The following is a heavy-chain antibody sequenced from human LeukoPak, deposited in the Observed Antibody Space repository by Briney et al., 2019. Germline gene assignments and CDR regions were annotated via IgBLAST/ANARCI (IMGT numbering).Heavy chain of an antibody. CDR2: IYSGGNT. CDR1: GFSVSSNH. V-gene: IGHV3-66*01. Sequence: GGSLRLSCAASGFSVSSNHMSWARQAPGKGLEWVSVIYSGGNTHYADSVKGRFTISRDNSKNTLYLQMNSLRAEDTAVYYCARGGYSYGSDYWGQGTLVTVSS. CDR3: ARGGYSYGSDY. D-gene: IGHD5-18*01. J-gene: IGHJ4*02.